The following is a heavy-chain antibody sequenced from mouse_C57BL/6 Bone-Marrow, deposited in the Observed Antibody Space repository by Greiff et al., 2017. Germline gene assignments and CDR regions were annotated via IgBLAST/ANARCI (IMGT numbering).Heavy chain of an antibody. D-gene: IGHD1-1*01. V-gene: IGHV1-82*01. Sequence: LVESGPELVKPGASVKISCKASGYAFSSSWMNWVKQRPGKGLEWIGRIYPGDGDTNYNGKFKGKATLTADKSSSTAYMQLSSLTSEDSAVYFCAREDYGSSYEAMDYWGQGTSVTVSS. CDR2: IYPGDGDT. CDR3: AREDYGSSYEAMDY. CDR1: GYAFSSSW. J-gene: IGHJ4*01.